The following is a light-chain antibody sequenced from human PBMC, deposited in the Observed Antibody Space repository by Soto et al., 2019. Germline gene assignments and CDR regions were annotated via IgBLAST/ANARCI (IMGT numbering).Light chain of an antibody. CDR3: SSYTNINTVI. J-gene: IGLJ2*01. CDR2: EVS. Sequence: QSVLTQPASVSGSPGQSITISCTGTSSDVGADKYVSWYQQHPGKVPKLIIFEVSDRPSGISNRFSGSKSGNTASLSISGLQAEDEADYYCSSYTNINTVIFGGGTKLTVL. CDR1: SSDVGADKY. V-gene: IGLV2-14*01.